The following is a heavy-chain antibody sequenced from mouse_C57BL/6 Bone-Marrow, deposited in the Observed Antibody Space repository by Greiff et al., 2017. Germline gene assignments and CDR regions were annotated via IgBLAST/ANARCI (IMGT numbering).Heavy chain of an antibody. Sequence: EVKLVESGGDLVKPGGSLKLSCAASGFTFSSYGMSWVRQTPDKRLEWVATISSGGSYTSYPDSVKGRFTISRDNAKNTLYLQMSSLKSEDTAMYYCAGYYYGRGDYWGQGTSVTVSS. CDR1: GFTFSSYG. V-gene: IGHV5-6*01. J-gene: IGHJ4*01. CDR2: ISSGGSYT. D-gene: IGHD1-1*01. CDR3: AGYYYGRGDY.